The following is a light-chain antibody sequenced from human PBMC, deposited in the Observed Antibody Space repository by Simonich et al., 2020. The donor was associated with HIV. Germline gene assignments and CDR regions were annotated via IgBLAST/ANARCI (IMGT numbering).Light chain of an antibody. CDR1: PGISNS. V-gene: IGKV1-NL1*01. J-gene: IGKJ1*01. CDR2: AAS. Sequence: DIQMTQSPSSLSASVGDRVTITCRASPGISNSLAWYQQKPGKAPKLLLYAASRLESGVPSRFSGSGSGTDYTLTISSLQPEDFATYYCQQYYSTNWTFGQGTKVEIK. CDR3: QQYYSTNWT.